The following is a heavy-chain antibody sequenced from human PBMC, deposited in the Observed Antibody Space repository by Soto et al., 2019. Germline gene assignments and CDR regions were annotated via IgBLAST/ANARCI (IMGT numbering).Heavy chain of an antibody. CDR3: AKGWGLTGESAIDF. CDR2: ISYDGSNK. CDR1: GFTFMSYA. D-gene: IGHD7-27*01. V-gene: IGHV3-30*18. Sequence: QEQLVESGGGVVQSGRSLRLSCAASGFTFMSYAMHWVRQAPGKGLEWVTVISYDGSNKYYADSVKGRFTISRDNSKNTLSLQMNSLRAEDTAVYYCAKGWGLTGESAIDFWGQGTLVTVSS. J-gene: IGHJ4*02.